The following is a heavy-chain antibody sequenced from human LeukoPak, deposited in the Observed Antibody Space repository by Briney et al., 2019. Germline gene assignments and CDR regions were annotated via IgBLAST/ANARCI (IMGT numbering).Heavy chain of an antibody. Sequence: GESLKISCKGSGYNFASYWIGWVRQMPGKGLEWMGIIYPGDSETRYSPSFQGQVTISADKSITTAYLQWSSLKASDTAMYYCARQGAAGKYYYYYMDVWGKGTTVTVSS. V-gene: IGHV5-51*01. CDR2: IYPGDSET. D-gene: IGHD6-13*01. CDR3: ARQGAAGKYYYYYMDV. J-gene: IGHJ6*03. CDR1: GYNFASYW.